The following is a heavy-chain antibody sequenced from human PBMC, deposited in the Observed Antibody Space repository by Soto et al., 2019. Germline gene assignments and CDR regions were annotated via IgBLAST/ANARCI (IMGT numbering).Heavy chain of an antibody. D-gene: IGHD4-17*01. CDR1: GGSISSSSYY. V-gene: IGHV4-39*01. CDR2: IYYSGST. J-gene: IGHJ5*02. Sequence: SETLSLTCTVSGGSISSSSYYWGWIRQPPGKGLEWIGSIYYSGSTYYNPSLKSRVTISVDTSKNQFSLKLSSVTAADTAVYYCARHPAYGWLDPWGQGTLVTVSS. CDR3: ARHPAYGWLDP.